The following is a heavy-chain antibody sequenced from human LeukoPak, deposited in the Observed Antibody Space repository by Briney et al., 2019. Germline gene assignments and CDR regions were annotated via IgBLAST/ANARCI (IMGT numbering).Heavy chain of an antibody. D-gene: IGHD3-22*01. Sequence: PSETLSLTCTVSGASISRTSYNWGWIRQPPGKGLEWIGSIYFSGSAYYNPSLKSRVTISVDTSKNQFSLRLSSVTAAYTAAYYCASQAVVLMTYIDFWGQGTLVTVSS. J-gene: IGHJ4*02. CDR3: ASQAVVLMTYIDF. CDR1: GASISRTSYN. V-gene: IGHV4-39*01. CDR2: IYFSGSA.